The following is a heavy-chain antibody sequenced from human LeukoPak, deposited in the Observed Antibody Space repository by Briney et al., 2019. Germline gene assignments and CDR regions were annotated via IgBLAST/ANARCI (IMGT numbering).Heavy chain of an antibody. CDR1: GGSISSYY. Sequence: SETLSLTCTVSGGSISSYYWSWIRQPPGKGLEWIGYIYYSGSTNYNPSLKSRVTISVDTSKNQFSLKLSSVTAADTAVYYCARHERLYYYDSSGYENWFDPWGQGTLVTVSS. J-gene: IGHJ5*02. CDR3: ARHERLYYYDSSGYENWFDP. D-gene: IGHD3-22*01. V-gene: IGHV4-59*08. CDR2: IYYSGST.